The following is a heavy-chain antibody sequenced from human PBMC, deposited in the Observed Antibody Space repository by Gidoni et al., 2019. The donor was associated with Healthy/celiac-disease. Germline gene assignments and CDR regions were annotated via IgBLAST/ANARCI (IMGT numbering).Heavy chain of an antibody. J-gene: IGHJ5*02. CDR1: GFTFRIYS. D-gene: IGHD6-13*01. CDR3: ARGKATGIAAAGTTWFDP. V-gene: IGHV3-21*01. Sequence: EVQLVESGGGLVKPGGSLRLSCAASGFTFRIYSMNWVRQAPGKGLERVSSISSSSSYIYYADSVKGRFTISRDNAKNSLYLQMNSLRAEDTAVYYCARGKATGIAAAGTTWFDPWGQGTLVTVSS. CDR2: ISSSSSYI.